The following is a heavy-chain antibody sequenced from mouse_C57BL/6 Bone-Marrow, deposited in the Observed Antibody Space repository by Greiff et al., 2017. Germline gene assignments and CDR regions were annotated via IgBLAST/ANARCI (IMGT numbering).Heavy chain of an antibody. CDR1: GYTFTDYN. V-gene: IGHV1-22*01. Sequence: VQLQQSGPELVKPGASVKMSCKASGYTFTDYNMHWVKQSHGKSLEWIGYINPNNGGTSYNQKFKGKATLTVNKSSSTAYMELRSLTSEDSAVYYCATETAQEERPAMDYWGQGTSVTVSS. D-gene: IGHD3-2*02. J-gene: IGHJ4*01. CDR2: INPNNGGT. CDR3: ATETAQEERPAMDY.